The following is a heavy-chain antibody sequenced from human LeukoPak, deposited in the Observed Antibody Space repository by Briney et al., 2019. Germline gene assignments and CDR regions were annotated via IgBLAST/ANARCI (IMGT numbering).Heavy chain of an antibody. Sequence: GRSLRLSCAASGFTFSSYGMHWVRQAPGKGLEWVAVISYDGSNKHYADSVKGRFTISRDNSKNTLYLQMNSLRAEDTAVYYCAKALRGLYGDYGFDYWGQGTLVTVSS. CDR3: AKALRGLYGDYGFDY. J-gene: IGHJ4*02. D-gene: IGHD4-17*01. CDR1: GFTFSSYG. V-gene: IGHV3-30*18. CDR2: ISYDGSNK.